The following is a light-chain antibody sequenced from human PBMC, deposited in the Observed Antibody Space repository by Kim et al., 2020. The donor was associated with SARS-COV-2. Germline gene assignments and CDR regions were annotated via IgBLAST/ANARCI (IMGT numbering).Light chain of an antibody. CDR2: RVS. J-gene: IGKJ2*01. CDR3: LQATHWPHT. Sequence: DVVVTQSPLSLSVTLGQPASISCRSAQSLVDRDGNTYLNWFQQKPGQSPRRLIYRVSNRDSGVPDRFSGSGSGTDFTLEISRVEAEDVGVYHCLQATHWPHTFGPGTKLEI. CDR1: QSLVDRDGNTY. V-gene: IGKV2-30*01.